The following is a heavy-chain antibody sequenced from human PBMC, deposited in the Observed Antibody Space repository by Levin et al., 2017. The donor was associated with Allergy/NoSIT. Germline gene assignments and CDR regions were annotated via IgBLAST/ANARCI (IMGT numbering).Heavy chain of an antibody. D-gene: IGHD6-19*01. Sequence: GGSLRLSCAASGFTFSSYWMHWVRQAPGKGLVWVSRINSDGSSTSYADSVKGRFTISRDNAKNTLYLQMNSLRAEDTAVYDCSTGYSSGWYSGGVDYWGQGTLVTVSS. CDR1: GFTFSSYW. J-gene: IGHJ4*02. CDR3: STGYSSGWYSGGVDY. CDR2: INSDGSST. V-gene: IGHV3-74*01.